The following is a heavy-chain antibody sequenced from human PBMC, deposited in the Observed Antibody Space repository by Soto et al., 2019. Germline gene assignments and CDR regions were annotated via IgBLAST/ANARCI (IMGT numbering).Heavy chain of an antibody. V-gene: IGHV1-18*04. CDR1: GYTFISYG. CDR2: IRAYNGYT. D-gene: IGHD6-19*01. CDR3: ARASDGYRSGWYVGYFDY. Sequence: QVQLVQSGAEVKKPGASVKVSCKASGYTFISYGISWVRQAPGQGLEWMGWIRAYNGYTNYAQKFQGRVTITTDTSTSTAYMELRSLISDDTAVYYCARASDGYRSGWYVGYFDYWGQGTLVTVSS. J-gene: IGHJ4*02.